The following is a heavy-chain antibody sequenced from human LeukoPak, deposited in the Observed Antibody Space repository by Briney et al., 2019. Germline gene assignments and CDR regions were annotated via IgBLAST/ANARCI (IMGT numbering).Heavy chain of an antibody. V-gene: IGHV3-21*01. CDR3: ARVGYGGYSGYFDY. J-gene: IGHJ4*02. CDR2: ISSSSSYI. D-gene: IGHD4-23*01. CDR1: GCTFSGYS. Sequence: GGSLRLSCAASGCTFSGYSMSWVRQAPGKGLEWVSSISSSSSYIYYADSVKGRFTISRDNAKSSLYLQMNSLRAEDTAVYYCARVGYGGYSGYFDYWGQGTLVTVSS.